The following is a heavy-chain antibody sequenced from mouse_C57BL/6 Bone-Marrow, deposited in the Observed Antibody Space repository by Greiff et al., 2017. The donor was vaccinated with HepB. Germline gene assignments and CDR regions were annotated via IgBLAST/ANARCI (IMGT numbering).Heavy chain of an antibody. D-gene: IGHD1-1*01. CDR3: ARYHGSSYGQGYYYAMDY. J-gene: IGHJ4*01. CDR1: GFTFTDYY. Sequence: EVMLVESGGGLVQPGGSLSLSCAASGFTFTDYYMSWVRQPPGKALEWLGFIRNKANGYTTEYSASVKGRFTISRDNSQSILYLQMNALRAEDSATNYCARYHGSSYGQGYYYAMDYWGQGTSVTVSS. CDR2: IRNKANGYTT. V-gene: IGHV7-3*01.